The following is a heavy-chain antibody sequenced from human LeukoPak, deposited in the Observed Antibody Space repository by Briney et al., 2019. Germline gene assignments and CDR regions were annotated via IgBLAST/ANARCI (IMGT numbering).Heavy chain of an antibody. CDR1: VFTPNTYV. D-gene: IGHD5-12*01. CDR3: AKDPGGGSYYFDS. J-gene: IGHJ4*02. V-gene: IGHV3-23*01. Sequence: GSLRHSRAASVFTPNTYVMNWVRPAPGRGLEWVFSIIVIGGITYYTDSVKGRFTISRDNSKSTLHLHMNSLRAEDTAVYFCAKDPGGGSYYFDSWGQGTQVTVSS. CDR2: IIVIGGIT.